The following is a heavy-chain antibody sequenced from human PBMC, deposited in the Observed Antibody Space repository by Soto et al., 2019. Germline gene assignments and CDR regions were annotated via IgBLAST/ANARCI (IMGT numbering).Heavy chain of an antibody. D-gene: IGHD5-18*01. CDR1: GFTFSSFA. CDR3: AGPGYSSQDY. Sequence: GGSLGLSCAASGFTFSSFALSWVRQAPGKGLEWVSAISGSGDGTDYAASVKGRFTISRDNSKNTLYLPMNSLRAEDTAVYYCAGPGYSSQDYWGQGALVTVSS. J-gene: IGHJ4*02. V-gene: IGHV3-23*01. CDR2: ISGSGDGT.